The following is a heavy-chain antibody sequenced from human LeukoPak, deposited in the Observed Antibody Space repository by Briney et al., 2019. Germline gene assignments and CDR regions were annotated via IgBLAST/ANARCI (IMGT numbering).Heavy chain of an antibody. V-gene: IGHV3-72*01. CDR3: ARDLGPQGFDY. CDR2: IRDKAHSYTT. Sequence: PGGSLRLSCAASGFTFSDYYMDWVRQAPGKGLEWVGRIRDKAHSYTTEYAASVKGRFTVSRDDSKNSLYLQMNSLKTEDTAIYYCARDLGPQGFDYWGQGTLVTVSS. CDR1: GFTFSDYY. J-gene: IGHJ4*02.